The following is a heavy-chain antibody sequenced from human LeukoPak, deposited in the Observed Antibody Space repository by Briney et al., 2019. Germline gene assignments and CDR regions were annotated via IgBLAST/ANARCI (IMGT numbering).Heavy chain of an antibody. CDR3: AKGYTTGWSEGYLDY. V-gene: IGHV3-23*01. D-gene: IGHD6-19*01. J-gene: IGHJ4*02. Sequence: PTGGSLRLSCAASGFSLSNYAMIWARQTPGKGLVWVSGISGGNTYYADSVRGRFTISRDSSKNTLYLHMDSLSAEDTAVYLCAKGYTTGWSEGYLDYWGQGTLVSVSS. CDR1: GFSLSNYA. CDR2: ISGGNT.